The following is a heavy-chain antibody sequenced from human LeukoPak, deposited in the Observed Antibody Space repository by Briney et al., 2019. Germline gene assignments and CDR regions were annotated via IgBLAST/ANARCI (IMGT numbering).Heavy chain of an antibody. D-gene: IGHD4-17*01. CDR1: GGSITSHS. J-gene: IGHJ5*02. CDR3: ARTLGRLRNWFDP. CDR2: VYHNGST. Sequence: SETLSLTCTVSGGSITSHSWSWIRQPPGKGLEWIGCVYHNGSTNYNPSLKSRVTISLDMSNDQSSLKLTSVTAADTAIYYCARTLGRLRNWFDPWGQGSLVSVS. V-gene: IGHV4-59*11.